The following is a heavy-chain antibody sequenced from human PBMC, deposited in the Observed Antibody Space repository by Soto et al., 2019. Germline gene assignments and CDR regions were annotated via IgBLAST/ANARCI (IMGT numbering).Heavy chain of an antibody. Sequence: VASVKVSCKASGYTFTSYCISWVRQAPGQGLEWMGWISAYNGNTNYAQKLQGRVTMTTDTSTSTAYMELRSLRSDDTAVYYCARGGYCSGGSCEYYYYGMDVWGQGTTVTVSS. CDR2: ISAYNGNT. J-gene: IGHJ6*02. D-gene: IGHD2-15*01. CDR3: ARGGYCSGGSCEYYYYGMDV. CDR1: GYTFTSYC. V-gene: IGHV1-18*04.